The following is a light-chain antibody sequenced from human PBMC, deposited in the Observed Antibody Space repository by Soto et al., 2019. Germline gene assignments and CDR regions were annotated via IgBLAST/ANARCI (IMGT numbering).Light chain of an antibody. J-gene: IGKJ4*01. Sequence: AIRLTQSPSSFSASTGDRVTITCRASQGISSYLAWYQQKPGKAPKLLIYAASTLQSGVPSRFSGSGSGIDFTLTISCLQSEDFATYYCQQYYSYPLAFGGGTQVDIK. CDR2: AAS. CDR3: QQYYSYPLA. V-gene: IGKV1-8*01. CDR1: QGISSY.